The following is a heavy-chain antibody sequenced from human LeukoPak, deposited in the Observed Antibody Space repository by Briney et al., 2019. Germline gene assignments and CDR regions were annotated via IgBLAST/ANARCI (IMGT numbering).Heavy chain of an antibody. CDR3: AREGTGVGFDY. Sequence: SETLSLTCTVSGGSINNYYWTWIRQPPGKGLEWLGYISYSGSTSYIPSLKSRVTISVDTSKNQFSLKVSSVTAADTAVYYCAREGTGVGFDYWGQGTLVTVSS. V-gene: IGHV4-59*01. CDR2: ISYSGST. D-gene: IGHD1-14*01. J-gene: IGHJ4*02. CDR1: GGSINNYY.